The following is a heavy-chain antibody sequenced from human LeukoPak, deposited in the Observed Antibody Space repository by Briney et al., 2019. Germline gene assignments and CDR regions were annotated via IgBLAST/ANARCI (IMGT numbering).Heavy chain of an antibody. CDR2: IYYSGST. CDR3: ARGRWGTSRKYYYYYMDV. Sequence: KSSETLSLTCTVSGGSISSYYWSWIRQPPGKGLEWIGYIYYSGSTNYNPSLKSRVTISVDTSKNQFSLKLSSVTAADTAVYYCARGRWGTSRKYYYYYMDVWGKGTTVTVSS. CDR1: GGSISSYY. J-gene: IGHJ6*03. V-gene: IGHV4-59*12. D-gene: IGHD3-16*01.